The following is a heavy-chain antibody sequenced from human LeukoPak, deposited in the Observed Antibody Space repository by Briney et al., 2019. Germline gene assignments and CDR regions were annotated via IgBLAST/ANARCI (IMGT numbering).Heavy chain of an antibody. J-gene: IGHJ4*02. CDR2: ISGRGSST. V-gene: IGHV3-23*01. Sequence: PGGPLRLSCAASGFTFSSYVMSWVRQAPGKGLEWVSGISGRGSSTYYADSVKGRFTISRDNSKNTLYLQMNSLRAEDTAVYYCAKEGLLRDYFDYWGQGTLVTVSS. D-gene: IGHD1-26*01. CDR3: AKEGLLRDYFDY. CDR1: GFTFSSYV.